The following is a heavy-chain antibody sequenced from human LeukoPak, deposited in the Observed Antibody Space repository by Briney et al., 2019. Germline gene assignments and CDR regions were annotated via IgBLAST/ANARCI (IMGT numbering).Heavy chain of an antibody. CDR1: GFTFSSYG. J-gene: IGHJ4*02. D-gene: IGHD2-15*01. Sequence: PGGSLRLSCGASGFTFSSYGMHWVRQAPGKGQELVAFIRYDGNNKYQPDSVKGRFTISRDNSKNTLYLRMNSLRAEDTAVYYCANDGGNIVVVEYYLGQGTLVTVSS. V-gene: IGHV3-30*02. CDR3: ANDGGNIVVVEYY. CDR2: IRYDGNNK.